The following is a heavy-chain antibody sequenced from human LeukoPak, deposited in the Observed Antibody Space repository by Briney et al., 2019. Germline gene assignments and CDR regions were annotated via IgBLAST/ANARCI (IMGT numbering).Heavy chain of an antibody. V-gene: IGHV3-7*03. CDR3: AKRGKWDVTPFDY. Sequence: GGSLRLSCAASGFTFSSYWMNWVRQAPGKGLEWVANIKQDGSEKYYVDSVKGRFTISRDNAKNSLYLQMNSLRAEDTAVYYCAKRGKWDVTPFDYWGQGTLVTVSS. D-gene: IGHD1-26*01. CDR1: GFTFSSYW. CDR2: IKQDGSEK. J-gene: IGHJ4*02.